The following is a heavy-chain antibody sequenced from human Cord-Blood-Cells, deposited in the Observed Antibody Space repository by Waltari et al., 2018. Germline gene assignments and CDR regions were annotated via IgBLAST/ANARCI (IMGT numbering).Heavy chain of an antibody. J-gene: IGHJ2*01. CDR2: IIPIFGTA. V-gene: IGHV1-69*01. CDR3: AKGGTGDPWVPHWYFDL. Sequence: QVQLVQSGAEVKKPGSSVKVSCKASGGTFSSYAISWVRQAPGQGLEWMGGIIPIFGTANYAQKFQGRVTITADESTSTAYMELSSLRSEDTAVYYCAKGGTGDPWVPHWYFDLWGRGTLVTVSS. D-gene: IGHD7-27*01. CDR1: GGTFSSYA.